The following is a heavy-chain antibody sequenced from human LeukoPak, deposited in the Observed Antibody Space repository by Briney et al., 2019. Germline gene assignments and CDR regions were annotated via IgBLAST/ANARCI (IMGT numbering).Heavy chain of an antibody. CDR3: ARDNTEGFTMVRGVIRYYYYMDV. CDR2: IYHSGST. J-gene: IGHJ6*03. V-gene: IGHV4-4*02. CDR1: GGSISSSNW. Sequence: SGTLSLTCAVSGGSISSSNWWGWVRQPPGKGLEWIGEIYHSGSTNYNPSLKSRVTISVDKSKNQFSLKLSSVTAADTAVYYCARDNTEGFTMVRGVIRYYYYMDVWGKGTTVTISS. D-gene: IGHD3-10*01.